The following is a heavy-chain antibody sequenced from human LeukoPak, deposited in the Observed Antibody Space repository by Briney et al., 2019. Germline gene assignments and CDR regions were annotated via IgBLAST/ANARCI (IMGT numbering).Heavy chain of an antibody. V-gene: IGHV4-4*02. CDR2: MYLSGTT. J-gene: IGHJ4*02. CDR3: AGLVGRYSSGLYYYYFDY. CDR1: GDSINSLDL. D-gene: IGHD3-22*01. Sequence: SETLSLTCTVSGDSINSLDLWGWVRQPPGKGLEWIGEMYLSGTTHSNPSVKSRVTISIDKSKNQFFLNLSSVTAAGTAVYYCAGLVGRYSSGLYYYYFDYWGQGTLVAVSS.